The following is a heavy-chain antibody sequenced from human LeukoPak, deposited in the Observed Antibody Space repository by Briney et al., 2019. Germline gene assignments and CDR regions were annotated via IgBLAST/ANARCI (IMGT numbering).Heavy chain of an antibody. CDR3: ARNDTLTGYYSFDY. Sequence: ASVKVSCKSSGYTFTGYYMHWVRQAPGQRLEWMGWINAGNGNTKYSREFQGRVTITRDTSASTAYMELSSLRSEDMAVYYCARNDTLTGYYSFDYWGQGTLVTVSS. V-gene: IGHV1-3*03. CDR2: INAGNGNT. D-gene: IGHD3-9*01. CDR1: GYTFTGYY. J-gene: IGHJ4*02.